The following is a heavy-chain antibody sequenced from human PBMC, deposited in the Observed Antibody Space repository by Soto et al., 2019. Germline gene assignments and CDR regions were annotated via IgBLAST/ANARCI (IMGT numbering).Heavy chain of an antibody. V-gene: IGHV4-59*11. J-gene: IGHJ4*02. Sequence: SETLSLTCTLSGGAINDHYWSFIRQPPGKGLEWIGYIYYNGNTNYNPSLESRVTISVDRSRNQFSLRLTSLTAADTAVYSCARVRTGYFDYWGRGALVTVSS. CDR3: ARVRTGYFDY. CDR1: GGAINDHY. CDR2: IYYNGNT. D-gene: IGHD3-9*01.